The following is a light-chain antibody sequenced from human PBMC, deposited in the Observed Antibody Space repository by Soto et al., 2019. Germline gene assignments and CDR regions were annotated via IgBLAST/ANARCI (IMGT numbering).Light chain of an antibody. V-gene: IGKV4-1*01. CDR3: QQYYTTPTIT. CDR2: WAY. CDR1: QSVLYTLNKRNY. Sequence: DIVMTQSPDSLAMSLGETATINCKSSQSVLYTLNKRNYLSWYQQKPGQPPKLLIYWAYTRDSGVPDRFSGSGSGTEFTLTISSLQAEDAAVYYCQQYYTTPTITFGQGTRLEIK. J-gene: IGKJ5*01.